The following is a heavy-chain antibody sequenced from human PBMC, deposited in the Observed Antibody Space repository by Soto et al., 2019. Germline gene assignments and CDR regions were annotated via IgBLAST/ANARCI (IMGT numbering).Heavy chain of an antibody. J-gene: IGHJ4*02. CDR3: AREKDDYIWGSYRYNDY. Sequence: GGSLRLSCAASGFTFSGYSMNWVRQAPGKGLEWVSSISSSSSYIYYADSVKGRFTISRDNAKNSLYLQMNSLRAEDTAVYYCAREKDDYIWGSYRYNDYWGQGTLVTVSS. CDR2: ISSSSSYI. CDR1: GFTFSGYS. V-gene: IGHV3-21*01. D-gene: IGHD3-16*02.